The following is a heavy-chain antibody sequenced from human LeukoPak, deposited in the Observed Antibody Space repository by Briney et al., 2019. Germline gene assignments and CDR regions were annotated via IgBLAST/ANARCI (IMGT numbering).Heavy chain of an antibody. J-gene: IGHJ4*02. CDR2: IYSGGTT. CDR3: ARVSRDTAMVLDYFDY. V-gene: IGHV3-53*01. CDR1: GFTVSSNY. Sequence: GGSLRLSCAASGFTVSSNYMSWVRQAPGKGLEWVSVIYSGGTTYYGDSVKGRFTISRDNSKNTLYLQINSLRAEDTAVYYCARVSRDTAMVLDYFDYWGQGTLVTVSS. D-gene: IGHD5-18*01.